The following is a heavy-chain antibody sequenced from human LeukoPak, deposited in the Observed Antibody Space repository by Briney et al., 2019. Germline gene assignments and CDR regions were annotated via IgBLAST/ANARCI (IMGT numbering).Heavy chain of an antibody. V-gene: IGHV5-51*01. CDR3: ARQSRYFDWLSFDAFDI. Sequence: GESLKISCKGSGYSFTNYWIGWVRQMPGKGLEWMGIIYPGDSNTRYSPSFQGQVTISADKSINSAHLQWSSLKASDTAIYYCARQSRYFDWLSFDAFDIWGQGTMVTVSP. D-gene: IGHD3-9*01. CDR2: IYPGDSNT. J-gene: IGHJ3*02. CDR1: GYSFTNYW.